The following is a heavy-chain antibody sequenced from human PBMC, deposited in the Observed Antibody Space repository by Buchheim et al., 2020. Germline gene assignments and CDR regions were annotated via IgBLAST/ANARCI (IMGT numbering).Heavy chain of an antibody. CDR3: ARGRVVVVPAYYYYGMDV. Sequence: QVQLQQWGAGLLKPSETLSLTCAVYGGSFSGYYWSWIRQPPGKGLEWIGEINHSGSTNYNPSLKSRVTISVDTSKNQFPLKLSSVTAADTAVYYCARGRVVVVPAYYYYGMDVWGQGTT. D-gene: IGHD2-2*01. CDR2: INHSGST. V-gene: IGHV4-34*01. CDR1: GGSFSGYY. J-gene: IGHJ6*02.